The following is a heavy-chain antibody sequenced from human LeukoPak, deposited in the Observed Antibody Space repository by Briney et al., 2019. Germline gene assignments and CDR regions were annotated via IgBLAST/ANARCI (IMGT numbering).Heavy chain of an antibody. J-gene: IGHJ4*02. CDR1: GGSIRSSYYY. Sequence: SETLSLTCTVSGGSIRSSYYYWGWIRQPPGKGLEWIGSIYDSGSTYYNPSLKSRVTISVDTSKNQFSLKLNSVTAADTAVYYCARDRLGSRYSSSWYFDYWGQGTLVTVSS. CDR2: IYDSGST. CDR3: ARDRLGSRYSSSWYFDY. D-gene: IGHD6-13*01. V-gene: IGHV4-39*02.